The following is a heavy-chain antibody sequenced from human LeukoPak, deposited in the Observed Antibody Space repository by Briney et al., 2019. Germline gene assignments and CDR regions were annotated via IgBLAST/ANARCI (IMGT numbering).Heavy chain of an antibody. J-gene: IGHJ6*03. V-gene: IGHV3-21*01. CDR1: GFTSSSYS. Sequence: KTGGSLRLSCAASGFTSSSYSMNWVRQAPGKGLEWVSSISSSSSYIYYADSVKGRFTISRDNAKNSLYLQMNSLRAEDTAVYYCARWDGYYMDVWGKGTTVTVSS. CDR3: ARWDGYYMDV. D-gene: IGHD1-26*01. CDR2: ISSSSSYI.